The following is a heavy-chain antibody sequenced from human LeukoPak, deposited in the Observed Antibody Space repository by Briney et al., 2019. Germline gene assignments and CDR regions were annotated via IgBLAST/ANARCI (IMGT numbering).Heavy chain of an antibody. Sequence: SETLSLTCTVSGGSISSYYWSWIRQPPGKGLEWIGYIYYSGSTNYNPSLKSRVTISVDTSKNQFSLKLSSVTAADTAVYYCARESGQWLVRGDYWGQGTLVTVSS. CDR1: GGSISSYY. CDR3: ARESGQWLVRGDY. D-gene: IGHD6-19*01. J-gene: IGHJ4*02. V-gene: IGHV4-59*01. CDR2: IYYSGST.